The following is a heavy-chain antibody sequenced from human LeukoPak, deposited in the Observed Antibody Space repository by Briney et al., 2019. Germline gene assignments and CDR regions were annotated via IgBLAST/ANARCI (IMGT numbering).Heavy chain of an antibody. D-gene: IGHD2-2*02. CDR3: TTHCSSTSCYTSYYYYYMDV. J-gene: IGHJ6*03. V-gene: IGHV3-15*01. CDR2: IKSKTDGGTR. Sequence: GGSLRLSCAASGFTFNNAWMSWVRQAPGKGLEWVGRIKSKTDGGTRDYAAPVKDVKGRFTISRDDSKHTLYLQMNSLKTEDTAVYYCTTHCSSTSCYTSYYYYYMDVWGKGTTVTVSS. CDR1: GFTFNNAW.